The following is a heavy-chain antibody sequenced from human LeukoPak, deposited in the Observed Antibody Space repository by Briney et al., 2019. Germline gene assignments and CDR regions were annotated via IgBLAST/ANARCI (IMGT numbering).Heavy chain of an antibody. J-gene: IGHJ4*02. D-gene: IGHD3-3*01. Sequence: GGSLRLSCAASGFTFSSYAMSWVRQAPGKGLEWVSAISGSGGSTYYADSVKGRFTISRDNSKNTLYLQMNSLRAEDTAVYYCAKDPLRFLERLLYARVFDYWGQGTLVTVSS. CDR2: ISGSGGST. CDR3: AKDPLRFLERLLYARVFDY. CDR1: GFTFSSYA. V-gene: IGHV3-23*01.